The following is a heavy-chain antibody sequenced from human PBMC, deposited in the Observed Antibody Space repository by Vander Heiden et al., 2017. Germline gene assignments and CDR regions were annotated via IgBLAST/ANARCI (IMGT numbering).Heavy chain of an antibody. Sequence: QITLQESGPTLVKPTQTLTLTCTFSGFSLSTGGVAVGWIRQPPGKALEWLALIYGNDDKLYRPSLKSRLTVTKDTSKNQAVLTMTSMDPVDTARYYCAHRQMSTFDFWGRGTLVTVSS. J-gene: IGHJ5*01. CDR2: IYGNDDK. CDR3: AHRQMSTFDF. CDR1: GFSLSTGGVA. V-gene: IGHV2-5*01.